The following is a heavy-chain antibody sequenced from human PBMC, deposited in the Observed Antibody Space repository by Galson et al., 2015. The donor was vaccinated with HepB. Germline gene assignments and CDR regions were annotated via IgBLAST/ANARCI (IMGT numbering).Heavy chain of an antibody. CDR2: ISSSSSYI. CDR1: GFTFSSYS. Sequence: LRLSCAASGFTFSSYSMNWVRQAPGKGLEWVSSISSSSSYIYYADSVKGRFTISRDNAKNSLYLQMNSLRAEDTAVYYCARDLGVRGIIPNWFDPWGQGTLVTVSS. D-gene: IGHD3-10*01. J-gene: IGHJ5*02. CDR3: ARDLGVRGIIPNWFDP. V-gene: IGHV3-21*01.